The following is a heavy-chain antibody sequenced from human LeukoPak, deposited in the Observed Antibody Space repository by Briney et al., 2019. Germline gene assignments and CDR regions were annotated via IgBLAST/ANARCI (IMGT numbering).Heavy chain of an antibody. Sequence: SGPTLVKPTQTLTLTCTFSGFSLSTSGVGVGWIRQPPGKGLEWIGSIYYSGSTYYNPSLKSRVTISVDTSKNQVSLRLSSVTAADTAVYYCARDSGTTGEVKFDPWGQGSLVTVSS. CDR2: IYYSGST. CDR1: GFSLSTSGVG. V-gene: IGHV4-39*07. J-gene: IGHJ5*02. D-gene: IGHD3-10*01. CDR3: ARDSGTTGEVKFDP.